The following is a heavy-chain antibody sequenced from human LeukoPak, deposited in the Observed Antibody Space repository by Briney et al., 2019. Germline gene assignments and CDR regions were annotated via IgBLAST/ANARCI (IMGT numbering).Heavy chain of an antibody. V-gene: IGHV1-69*04. D-gene: IGHD3-22*01. CDR2: IIPILGIA. J-gene: IGHJ4*02. CDR1: GGTFSSYA. CDR3: AGEYYYDSSGYYYPFDY. Sequence: SVKVSCKASGGTFSSYAISWVRQAPGQGLEWMGRIIPILGIANYAQKFQGRVTITADKSTSTAYMELSSLRSEDTAVYYCAGEYYYDSSGYYYPFDYWGQGTLVTVSS.